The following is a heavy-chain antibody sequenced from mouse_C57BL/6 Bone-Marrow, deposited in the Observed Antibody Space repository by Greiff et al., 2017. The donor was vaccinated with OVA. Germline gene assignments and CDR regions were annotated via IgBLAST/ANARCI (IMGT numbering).Heavy chain of an antibody. Sequence: VKLVESGAELAQPGASVKLSCTASGYTFTSYWMPWVHQRPGQGLEWIGYINPSGGCTKYNKTFKDKDTLTADKSSSRAYMQLSRLTYENTAVYYCARDYGSSSNRAMDYWGQGTSVTVSS. CDR2: INPSGGCT. CDR1: GYTFTSYW. V-gene: IGHV1-7*01. J-gene: IGHJ4*01. CDR3: ARDYGSSSNRAMDY. D-gene: IGHD1-1*01.